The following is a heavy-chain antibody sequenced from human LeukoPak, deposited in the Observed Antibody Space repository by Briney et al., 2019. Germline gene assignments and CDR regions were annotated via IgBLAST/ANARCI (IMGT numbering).Heavy chain of an antibody. Sequence: PGGSLRLSCAASGFTFSNAWMSWVRQAPGKGLEWVGRIKSKTDGGTTDYAAPVKGRFTISRDDSKNTLYLQMNSLKTEDTAVYYCTTLSGYSGYQKDYWGQGTLVTVSS. CDR2: IKSKTDGGTT. CDR3: TTLSGYSGYQKDY. D-gene: IGHD5-12*01. J-gene: IGHJ4*02. V-gene: IGHV3-15*01. CDR1: GFTFSNAW.